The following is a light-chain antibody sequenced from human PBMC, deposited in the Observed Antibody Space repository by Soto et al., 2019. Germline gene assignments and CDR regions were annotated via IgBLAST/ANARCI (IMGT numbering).Light chain of an antibody. CDR1: QDINVY. CDR2: SGS. CDR3: QKAFSAEWT. V-gene: IGKV1-39*01. Sequence: IQMTESQSSVSAALVDTLKRNFRASQDINVYLNWYPPKPGEVPKLLIYSGSTLHSGVPSRFTGSGSETDCTLTIRSLQPEEFATDYCQKAFSAEWTCGQGNTVAIK. J-gene: IGKJ1*01.